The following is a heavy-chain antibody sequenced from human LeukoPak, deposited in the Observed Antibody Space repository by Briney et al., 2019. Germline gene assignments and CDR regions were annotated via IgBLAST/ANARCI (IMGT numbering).Heavy chain of an antibody. CDR3: ARVLDCSSSSRCWFDP. Sequence: SETLSLTCAVYGGSFSGYYWSWIRQPPGKGLEWIGEINHSGSTNYNPSLKSRVTISVDTSKNQFSLKLSSVTAADTAVYYCARVLDCSSSSRCWFDPWGQGTLVTVSS. CDR2: INHSGST. CDR1: GGSFSGYY. D-gene: IGHD6-6*01. J-gene: IGHJ5*02. V-gene: IGHV4-34*01.